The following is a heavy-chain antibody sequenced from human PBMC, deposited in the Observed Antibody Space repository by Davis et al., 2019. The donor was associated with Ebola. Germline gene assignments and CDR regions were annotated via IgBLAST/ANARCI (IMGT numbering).Heavy chain of an antibody. Sequence: AASVKVSCKASGYTFTNYDINWVRQAAGQGLEWMGWVSPNTGYTGISENFHGRVTMTRDTSINTAYMELSSLISEDTAIYYCTTPGGQDSGYDVFDIWGQGTMVTVSS. D-gene: IGHD5-12*01. CDR1: GYTFTNYD. V-gene: IGHV1-8*01. J-gene: IGHJ3*02. CDR3: TTPGGQDSGYDVFDI. CDR2: VSPNTGYT.